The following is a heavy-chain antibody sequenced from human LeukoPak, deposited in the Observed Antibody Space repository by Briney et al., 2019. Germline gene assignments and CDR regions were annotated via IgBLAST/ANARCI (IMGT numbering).Heavy chain of an antibody. J-gene: IGHJ4*02. V-gene: IGHV1-24*01. Sequence: GASVKVSCKVSGYTLTELSMHWVRQAPGKGLEWMGGFDPEDGETIYAQKFQGRVTMTEDTSTDTAYMELSSLRSEDTAVYYCETVAPTLAAAGSFDYWGQGTLVTVSS. D-gene: IGHD6-13*01. CDR3: ETVAPTLAAAGSFDY. CDR2: FDPEDGET. CDR1: GYTLTELS.